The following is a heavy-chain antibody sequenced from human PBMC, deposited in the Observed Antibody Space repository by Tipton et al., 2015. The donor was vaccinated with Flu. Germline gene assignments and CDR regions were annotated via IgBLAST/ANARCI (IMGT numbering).Heavy chain of an antibody. D-gene: IGHD3-10*02. V-gene: IGHV4-39*01. CDR3: ARLSYYDVDLKNFYFDH. J-gene: IGHJ4*02. CDR1: GESITSTSYY. CDR2: FYYTGDT. Sequence: TLSLTCIVSGESITSTSYYWGWIRQPPGKGLEWIGSFYYTGDTFYKPSLKSRVTISVDTSKSQFSLMLRSVTAADTAVYYCARLSYYDVDLKNFYFDHWGQGVLVTVSS.